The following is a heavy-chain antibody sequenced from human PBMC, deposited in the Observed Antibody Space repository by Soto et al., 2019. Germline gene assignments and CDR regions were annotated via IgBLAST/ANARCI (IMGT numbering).Heavy chain of an antibody. J-gene: IGHJ4*02. CDR2: ITHDGSTK. CDR3: ASSKVAMIEVADY. D-gene: IGHD3-22*01. V-gene: IGHV3-30*03. Sequence: QVQLVGSGGGVVQPGTSLRLSCAASGFTFSNFAMHWVRQAPGKGLEWVALITHDGSTKYYADSVKGRFTISRDISKSTLYVQMNSLRAEDTAVYYCASSKVAMIEVADYWGQGTLVTVSS. CDR1: GFTFSNFA.